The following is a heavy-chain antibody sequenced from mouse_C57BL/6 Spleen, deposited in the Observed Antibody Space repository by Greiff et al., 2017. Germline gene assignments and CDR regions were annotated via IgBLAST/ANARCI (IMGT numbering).Heavy chain of an antibody. CDR2: INPYNGGT. Sequence: VQLQQSGPVLVKPGASVKMSCMASGYTFTDYYMNWVKQSHGKSLEWIGVINPYNGGTSYNQKFKGKATLTVDKSSSTAYMELNSLTSEDSAVYYCARSDDGAWFAYWGQGTLVIVSA. V-gene: IGHV1-19*01. CDR1: GYTFTDYY. D-gene: IGHD2-12*01. CDR3: ARSDDGAWFAY. J-gene: IGHJ3*01.